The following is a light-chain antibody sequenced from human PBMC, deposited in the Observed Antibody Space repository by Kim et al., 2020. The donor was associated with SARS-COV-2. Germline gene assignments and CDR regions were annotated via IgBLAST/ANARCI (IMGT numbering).Light chain of an antibody. Sequence: VSPGERASLSCRASQSVSSSYLAWDQQKPGQAPRLLIYGASSRDTGIPDRFSGSGSGTDFTLTISRLEPEDFAVYYCQQYGSSFTFGPGTKVDIK. CDR1: QSVSSSY. V-gene: IGKV3-20*01. CDR3: QQYGSSFT. J-gene: IGKJ3*01. CDR2: GAS.